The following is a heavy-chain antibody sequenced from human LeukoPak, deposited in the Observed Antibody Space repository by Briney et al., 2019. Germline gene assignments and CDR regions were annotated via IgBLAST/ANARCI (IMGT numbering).Heavy chain of an antibody. CDR1: GGSISSYY. CDR2: IYYSGGT. CDR3: ARAGGWLNNFDY. Sequence: SSETLSLTCTVSGGSISSYYWSWIRQPPGKGLEWIGYIYYSGGTNYNPSLKSRVTISVDTSKNQFSLKLSSVTAADTAVYYCARAGGWLNNFDYWGQGTLVTVSS. V-gene: IGHV4-59*01. D-gene: IGHD6-19*01. J-gene: IGHJ4*02.